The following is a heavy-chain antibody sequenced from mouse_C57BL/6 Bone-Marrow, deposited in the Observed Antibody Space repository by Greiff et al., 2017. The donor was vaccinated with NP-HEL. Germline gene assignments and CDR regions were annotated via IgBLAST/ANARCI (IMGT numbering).Heavy chain of an antibody. CDR3: ARFIYYDYAWFAY. J-gene: IGHJ3*01. Sequence: QVQLQQSGAELARPGASVKMSCKASGYTFTSYTMHWVKQRPGQGLEWIGYINPSSGYTKYNQKFKDKATLTADKSSSTAYMQLSSLTSEDSAVYYCARFIYYDYAWFAYWGQGTLVPVSA. CDR1: GYTFTSYT. CDR2: INPSSGYT. D-gene: IGHD2-4*01. V-gene: IGHV1-4*01.